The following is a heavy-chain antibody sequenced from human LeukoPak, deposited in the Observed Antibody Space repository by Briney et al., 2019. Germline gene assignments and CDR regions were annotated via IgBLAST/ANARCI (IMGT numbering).Heavy chain of an antibody. CDR2: IYYSGST. D-gene: IGHD6-13*01. V-gene: IGHV4-59*08. Sequence: PSETLSLTCTVSGGSISNYYWSWIWQPPGKGLEWVGYIYYSGSTNYNPSLKSRVTISVDTSKNQFSLKLSSVTAADTAVYYCARLSFKQQLVSWGQGTLVTVSA. J-gene: IGHJ5*02. CDR1: GGSISNYY. CDR3: ARLSFKQQLVS.